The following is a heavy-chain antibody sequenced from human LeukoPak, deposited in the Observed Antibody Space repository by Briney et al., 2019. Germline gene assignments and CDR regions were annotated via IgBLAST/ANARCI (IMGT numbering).Heavy chain of an antibody. CDR1: GITVSSEY. J-gene: IGHJ6*01. CDR2: FYTGNKT. CDR3: ARDLPDIMDV. V-gene: IGHV3-66*01. Sequence: PGGSLRLSCAVSGITVSSEYLGWVRQAPGKGLEWVSVFYTGNKTYYSDSVKGRFTSSRDSSKNTLYLQMTNLSPEDTAVYYCARDLPDIMDVWGQGTTVTVSP.